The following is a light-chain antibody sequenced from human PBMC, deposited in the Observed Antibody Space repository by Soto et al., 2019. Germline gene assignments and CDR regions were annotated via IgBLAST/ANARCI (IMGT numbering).Light chain of an antibody. Sequence: EIVLTQSPATLSLSPGERANLTCRASQSVSTYLAWYQQKPGQAPRLLISDASNRATGIPARFSGSGSGTDFTLTISSLDPEDFAVYYCQQRSNWPLTFGGGTNVEIK. V-gene: IGKV3-11*01. J-gene: IGKJ4*01. CDR3: QQRSNWPLT. CDR2: DAS. CDR1: QSVSTY.